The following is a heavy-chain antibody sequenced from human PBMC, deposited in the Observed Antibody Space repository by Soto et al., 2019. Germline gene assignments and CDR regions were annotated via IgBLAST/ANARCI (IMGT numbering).Heavy chain of an antibody. D-gene: IGHD3-22*01. V-gene: IGHV3-30*18. Sequence: PGGSLRLSCAASGFTFSSYRMHWVRRAPGKGLEWVSFITDNGSNKYYADSVKGRFTISRDNAKNSLYLQMNSLRAEDTAVYYCANTPVYYYSSCYLDYWGQGXLVTVSS. CDR1: GFTFSSYR. J-gene: IGHJ4*02. CDR2: ITDNGSNK. CDR3: ANTPVYYYSSCYLDY.